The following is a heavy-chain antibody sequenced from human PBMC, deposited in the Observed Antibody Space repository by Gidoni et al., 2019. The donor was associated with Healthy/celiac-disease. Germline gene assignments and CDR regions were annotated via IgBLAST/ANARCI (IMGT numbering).Heavy chain of an antibody. CDR2: INHSGSN. J-gene: IGHJ6*02. Sequence: QVQLQQGGAGLLKPSETLSLTCAVYGGSFSGYYWSWIRQPPGKGLEGFGEINHSGSNNYNPSLKSRVTISVDTSKNQFSLKLSSVTAADTAVYYCARGGSIAAAGTWRGYYYYGMDVWGQGTTVTVSS. CDR1: GGSFSGYY. V-gene: IGHV4-34*01. D-gene: IGHD6-13*01. CDR3: ARGGSIAAAGTWRGYYYYGMDV.